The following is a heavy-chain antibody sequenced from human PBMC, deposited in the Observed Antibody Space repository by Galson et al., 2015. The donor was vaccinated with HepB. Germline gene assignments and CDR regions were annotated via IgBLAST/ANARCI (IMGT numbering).Heavy chain of an antibody. D-gene: IGHD5-12*01. CDR2: IYYSGST. CDR1: GGSISSGGYS. J-gene: IGHJ3*02. CDR3: AREVLGYSGYDWISGIDAFDI. Sequence: TLSLTCAVSGGSISSGGYSWSWIRQPPGKGLEWIGYIYYSGSTYYNPSLKSRVTISVDTSKNQFSLKLSSVTAADTAVYYCAREVLGYSGYDWISGIDAFDIWGQGTMVTVSS. V-gene: IGHV4-30-4*07.